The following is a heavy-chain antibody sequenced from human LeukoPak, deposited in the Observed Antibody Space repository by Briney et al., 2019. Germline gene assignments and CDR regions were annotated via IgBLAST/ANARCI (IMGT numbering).Heavy chain of an antibody. CDR3: ARSALLWFGESQNEYFQH. CDR1: GYTFTGYY. Sequence: AASVKVSCKASGYTFTGYYMHWVRQAPGQGLEWMGWIDPNSGGTNYAQKFQGRVTMTRDTSISTAYMELSRLRSDDTAVYYCARSALLWFGESQNEYFQHWGQGTLVTVSS. CDR2: IDPNSGGT. V-gene: IGHV1-2*02. J-gene: IGHJ1*01. D-gene: IGHD3-10*01.